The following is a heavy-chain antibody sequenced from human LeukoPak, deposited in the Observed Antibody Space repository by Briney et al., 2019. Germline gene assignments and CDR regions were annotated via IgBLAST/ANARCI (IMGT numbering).Heavy chain of an antibody. D-gene: IGHD6-13*01. CDR2: IYTSGST. CDR1: GGSISSGSYY. V-gene: IGHV4-61*02. Sequence: PSETLSLTCTVSGGSISSGSYYWSWIRQPAGKGLEWIGRIYTSGSTIYNPSLKSRVTISVDTSKNQFSLKLSSVTAADTAVYYCASSANWGQGTLVTVSS. J-gene: IGHJ4*02. CDR3: ASSAN.